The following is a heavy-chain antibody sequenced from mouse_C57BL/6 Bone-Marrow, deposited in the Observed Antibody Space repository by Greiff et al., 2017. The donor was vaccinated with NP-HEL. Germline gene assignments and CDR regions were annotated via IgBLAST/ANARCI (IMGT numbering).Heavy chain of an antibody. J-gene: IGHJ2*01. Sequence: VHVKQSGPGLAKPSQTLSLTCSVTGYSITSDYWNWIRKFPGNKLEYMGYISYSGSTYYNPSLKSRISITRDTSKNQYYLQLNSVTTEDTATYYCARSAYYGSSYFDYWGQGTTLTVSS. CDR2: ISYSGST. V-gene: IGHV3-8*01. D-gene: IGHD1-1*01. CDR1: GYSITSDY. CDR3: ARSAYYGSSYFDY.